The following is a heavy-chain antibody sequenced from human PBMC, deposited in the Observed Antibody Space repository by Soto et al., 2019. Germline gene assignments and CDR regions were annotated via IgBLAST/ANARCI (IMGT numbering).Heavy chain of an antibody. V-gene: IGHV4-30-2*01. J-gene: IGHJ5*02. Sequence: SETLSLTCAVSGGSISSGGYSWSWIRQPPGKGLEWIGYIYHSGSTYYNPSLKSRVTISVDRSKNQFSLKLSSVTAADTAVYYCARGNTAMAGGWFDPWGQGTLVTVS. D-gene: IGHD5-18*01. CDR2: IYHSGST. CDR3: ARGNTAMAGGWFDP. CDR1: GGSISSGGYS.